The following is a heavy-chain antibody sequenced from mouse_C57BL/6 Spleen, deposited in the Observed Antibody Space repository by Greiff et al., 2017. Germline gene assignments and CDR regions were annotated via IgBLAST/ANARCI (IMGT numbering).Heavy chain of an antibody. D-gene: IGHD2-5*01. Sequence: EVQLQQSGPELVKPGASVKISCKASGYTFTDYYMNWVKQSHGKSLEWIGDINPNNGGTSYNQKFKGKATLTVDKSSSTAYMELRSLTSEDSAVYYCARDLYSNYLDYWGQGTTLTVSS. CDR3: ARDLYSNYLDY. J-gene: IGHJ2*01. CDR2: INPNNGGT. CDR1: GYTFTDYY. V-gene: IGHV1-26*01.